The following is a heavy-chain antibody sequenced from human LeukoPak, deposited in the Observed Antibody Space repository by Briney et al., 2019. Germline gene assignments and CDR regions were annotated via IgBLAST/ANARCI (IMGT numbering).Heavy chain of an antibody. Sequence: GRSLRLSCAASGFTFSSYAMHWVRQAPGKGLEWVAVISYDGSNKYYADSVKGRFTISRDNSKNTLYLQMNSLRAEDTAVYYCARDVESHYYHSSGYPDYWGQGTLVTVSS. D-gene: IGHD3-22*01. V-gene: IGHV3-30-3*01. CDR3: ARDVESHYYHSSGYPDY. J-gene: IGHJ4*02. CDR2: ISYDGSNK. CDR1: GFTFSSYA.